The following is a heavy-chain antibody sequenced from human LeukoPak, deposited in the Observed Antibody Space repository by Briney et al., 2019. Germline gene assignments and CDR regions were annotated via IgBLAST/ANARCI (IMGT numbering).Heavy chain of an antibody. Sequence: GASVKVSCKASGGTFSSYAISWVRQATGQGLEWMGWMNPNSGNTGYAQKFQGRVTMTRNTSISTAYMELSSLRSEDTAVYYCARGGELERRRCDYWGQGTLVTVSS. CDR3: ARGGELERRRCDY. CDR2: MNPNSGNT. V-gene: IGHV1-8*02. J-gene: IGHJ4*02. CDR1: GGTFSSYA. D-gene: IGHD1-1*01.